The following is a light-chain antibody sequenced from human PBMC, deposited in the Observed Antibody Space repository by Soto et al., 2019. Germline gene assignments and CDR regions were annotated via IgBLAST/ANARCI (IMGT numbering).Light chain of an antibody. CDR3: ATWDDSLNGRV. J-gene: IGLJ2*01. CDR2: GNN. V-gene: IGLV1-44*01. Sequence: QSVLTQPPSASGTPGQRVTISCSGRSSNIGSNTVNWYQRLPGTAPKLLIYGNNQRPSGVPDRFSGSKSGTSASLAISGLQSEDEADYYCATWDDSLNGRVFGGGTKLTVL. CDR1: SSNIGSNT.